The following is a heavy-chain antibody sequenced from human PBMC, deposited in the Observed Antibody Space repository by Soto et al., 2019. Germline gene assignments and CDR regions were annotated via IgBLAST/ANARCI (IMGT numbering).Heavy chain of an antibody. CDR2: IYYRGST. CDR3: ARLTGRRGSYLYY. CDR1: GGSISSSSYY. D-gene: IGHD1-26*01. J-gene: IGHJ4*02. V-gene: IGHV4-39*01. Sequence: QLQLQESGPGLVKPSETLSLTCTVSGGSISSSSYYWGWIRQPPGKGLEWVGRIYYRGSTSYTPSRKGAIPITVSGSENPFAPKLRSVAAADTAVYSCARLTGRRGSYLYYWGQGTLVNVSS.